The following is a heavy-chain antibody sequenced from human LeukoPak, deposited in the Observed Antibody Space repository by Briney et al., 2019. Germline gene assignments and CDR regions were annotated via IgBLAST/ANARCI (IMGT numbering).Heavy chain of an antibody. Sequence: ASVKVSCKVSGYTLTELSMHWVRQAPGKGLEWMGGFDPEDGETNYAQKFQGRVTMTEDTYTDTAYMELSSLRSEDTAVYYCASRSVVDGDYVPFDYWGQGTLVTVSS. CDR1: GYTLTELS. V-gene: IGHV1-24*01. CDR2: FDPEDGET. CDR3: ASRSVVDGDYVPFDY. J-gene: IGHJ4*02. D-gene: IGHD4-17*01.